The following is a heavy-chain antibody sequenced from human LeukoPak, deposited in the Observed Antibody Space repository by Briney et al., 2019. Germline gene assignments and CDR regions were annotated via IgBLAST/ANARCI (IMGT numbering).Heavy chain of an antibody. Sequence: PSETLSLTCAVYGESFSGYYWSWIRHPPGKGLEWIGEINHSGSTNCSPSLKSRVTISVDSHKNQFSLKLSSVTAADTAVYYCARSSSWLSDWGQGTLVTVSS. J-gene: IGHJ4*02. CDR1: GESFSGYY. CDR3: ARSSSWLSD. V-gene: IGHV4-34*01. CDR2: INHSGST. D-gene: IGHD6-13*01.